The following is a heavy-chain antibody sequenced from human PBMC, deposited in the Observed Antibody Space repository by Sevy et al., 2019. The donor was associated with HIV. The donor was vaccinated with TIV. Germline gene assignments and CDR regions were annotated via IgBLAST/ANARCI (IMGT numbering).Heavy chain of an antibody. J-gene: IGHJ4*02. D-gene: IGHD6-19*01. CDR3: ARDLKLPGVAVAGSDC. CDR1: GYPFTSYV. V-gene: IGHV1-3*01. Sequence: ASVKVSCKAFGYPFTSYVMHWVRQAPGQGLEWMGWINAGNGNTRYSQKFQGRVTFIRDTSAGTAYMELSSLIFEDTAVYYCARDLKLPGVAVAGSDCWGQGALVTVSS. CDR2: INAGNGNT.